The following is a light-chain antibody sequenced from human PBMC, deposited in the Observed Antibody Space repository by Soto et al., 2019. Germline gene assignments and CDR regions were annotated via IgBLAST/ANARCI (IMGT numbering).Light chain of an antibody. V-gene: IGKV1-5*01. Sequence: DIQMTQSPSTLSASVGNRVTTTCRASQRISTWLAWYQQKPGKAPKLLIYDASSLESGVPSRFSGSGSGTEFTLTISSLQPDDFATYYCQQYNSYSYTFGQGTKLEIK. CDR3: QQYNSYSYT. CDR1: QRISTW. J-gene: IGKJ2*01. CDR2: DAS.